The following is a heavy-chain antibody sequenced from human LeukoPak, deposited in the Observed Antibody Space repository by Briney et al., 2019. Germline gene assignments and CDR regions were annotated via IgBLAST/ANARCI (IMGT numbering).Heavy chain of an antibody. D-gene: IGHD2-2*01. CDR2: ISAYNGNT. CDR1: GYTFTSYG. CDR3: ARDRQVRHSTSRYGSDAFDI. J-gene: IGHJ3*02. Sequence: GASVKVSCKASGYTFTSYGISWVRQAPGQGLEWMGWISAYNGNTNYAQKLQGRVTMTTDTSTSTAYMELRSLRSDDTAVYYCARDRQVRHSTSRYGSDAFDIWAKGQWSPSLQ. V-gene: IGHV1-18*01.